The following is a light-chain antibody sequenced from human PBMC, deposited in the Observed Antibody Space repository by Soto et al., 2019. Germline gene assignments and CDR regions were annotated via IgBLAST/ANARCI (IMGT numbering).Light chain of an antibody. J-gene: IGKJ3*01. V-gene: IGKV3-20*01. CDR3: QQYGSSPRT. Sequence: EIVLTQSPGTLSLSPGERATLSCRASQSVSSNYLAWYQQKPGQAPKVLIYRASIRATGMPDRFTGSGSGTDFTLTISRLEHEDFAVYYCQQYGSSPRTVARGTKVDSK. CDR2: RAS. CDR1: QSVSSNY.